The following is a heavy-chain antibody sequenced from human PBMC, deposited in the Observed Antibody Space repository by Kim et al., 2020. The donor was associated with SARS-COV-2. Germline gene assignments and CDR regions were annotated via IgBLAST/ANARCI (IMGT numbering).Heavy chain of an antibody. Sequence: SETLSLTCSVSGGSISSGGYYWSWIRQQPGKGLEWLGYIHYSGSTYYKTSHGGRITISLESSKNQFSLKLTSVTAADTAVYHCARGLLGDTLTGKPLSKDYHDFYARDVWGQGTTVTVSS. CDR3: ARGLLGDTLTGKPLSKDYHDFYARDV. CDR2: IHYSGST. CDR1: GGSISSGGYY. V-gene: IGHV4-31*03. J-gene: IGHJ6*02. D-gene: IGHD3-9*01.